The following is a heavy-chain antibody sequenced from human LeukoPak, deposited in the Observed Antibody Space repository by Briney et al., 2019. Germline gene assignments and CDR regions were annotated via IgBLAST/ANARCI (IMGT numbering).Heavy chain of an antibody. CDR2: IYPYSGDT. J-gene: IGHJ3*02. Sequence: ASVTVSCKASGYTFTGYYIHWVRQAPGQGLEWMGWIYPYSGDTNYAQNFQGRVTMTRDTSISTAYMELSSLKSDDTAVYYCARDRNSGPSLDIWGQGTMVTVSS. CDR1: GYTFTGYY. D-gene: IGHD6-6*01. CDR3: ARDRNSGPSLDI. V-gene: IGHV1-2*02.